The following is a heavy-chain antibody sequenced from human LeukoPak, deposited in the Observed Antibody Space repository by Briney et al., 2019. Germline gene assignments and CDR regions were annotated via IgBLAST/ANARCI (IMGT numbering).Heavy chain of an antibody. J-gene: IGHJ4*02. CDR1: GGTFSSYA. D-gene: IGHD5-24*01. Sequence: SVKVSCKASGGTFSSYAISWVRQAPGQGLGWMGGIIPIFGTANYAQKFQGRVTITTDESTSTANMELSSLRSEDTAVYYCARGRGYNEPYYFDYWGQGTLVTVSS. CDR2: IIPIFGTA. V-gene: IGHV1-69*05. CDR3: ARGRGYNEPYYFDY.